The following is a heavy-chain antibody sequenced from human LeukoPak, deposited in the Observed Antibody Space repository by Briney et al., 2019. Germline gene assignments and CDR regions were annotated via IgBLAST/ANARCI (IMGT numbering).Heavy chain of an antibody. Sequence: PGGSLRLSCAASGFTFSQYWMSWVRQAPGKGLEWVANIKHDGSEKQDGSEKNYVDSVKGRFTISRDNAKNSLYLQMNSLRAEDTAVYYCARSGRGVDSFYFHMDVWGKGTTVTVSS. V-gene: IGHV3-7*01. J-gene: IGHJ6*03. CDR2: IKHDGSEKQDGSEK. CDR1: GFTFSQYW. CDR3: ARSGRGVDSFYFHMDV. D-gene: IGHD2/OR15-2a*01.